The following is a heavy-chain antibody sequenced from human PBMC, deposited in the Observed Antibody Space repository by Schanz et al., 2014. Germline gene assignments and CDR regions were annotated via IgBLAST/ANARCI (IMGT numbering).Heavy chain of an antibody. D-gene: IGHD3-10*01. CDR3: ARVRTIYGSGAMGY. Sequence: EVQLVESGGGLIQPGGSLRLSCAASGFTVSSNYMSWVRQAPGKGLEWLSFIPFDGSNQYYADSVKGRFTISRDNPKNTLFLQMTRLRSDDTAVYYCARVRTIYGSGAMGYWGQGTLVTVSS. CDR2: IPFDGSNQ. J-gene: IGHJ4*02. CDR1: GFTVSSNY. V-gene: IGHV3-53*01.